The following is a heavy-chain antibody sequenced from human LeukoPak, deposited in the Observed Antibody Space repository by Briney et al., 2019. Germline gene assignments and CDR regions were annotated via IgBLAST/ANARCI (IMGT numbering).Heavy chain of an antibody. CDR2: INHSGST. Sequence: KPSETLSLTCAVYGGSFSGYYWSWIRQPPGKGLEWIGEINHSGSTNYNPSLKSRVTISVDTSKNQFSLKLSSVTAADTAVYYCAREMTGVSDYWGQGTLVTVSS. D-gene: IGHD3-10*01. CDR1: GGSFSGYY. CDR3: AREMTGVSDY. J-gene: IGHJ4*02. V-gene: IGHV4-34*01.